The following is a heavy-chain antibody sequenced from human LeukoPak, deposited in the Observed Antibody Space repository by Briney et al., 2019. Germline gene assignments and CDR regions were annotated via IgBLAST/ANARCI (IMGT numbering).Heavy chain of an antibody. D-gene: IGHD3-10*01. V-gene: IGHV1-8*01. CDR1: GYTFTSYD. CDR3: ARGGVENYYYYYMDV. J-gene: IGHJ6*03. Sequence: VASVKVSCKASGYTFTSYDINWVRQATGQGLEWMGWMNPNSGNTGYAQKFQGRVTMTRNTSISTAYMELSSLRSEDTAVYYCARGGVENYYYYYMDVWGKGTTVTVSS. CDR2: MNPNSGNT.